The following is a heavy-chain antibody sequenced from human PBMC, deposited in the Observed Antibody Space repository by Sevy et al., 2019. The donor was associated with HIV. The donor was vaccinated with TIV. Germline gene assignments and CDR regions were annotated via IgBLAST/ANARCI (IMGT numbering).Heavy chain of an antibody. CDR3: GTDVGATTTDY. CDR2: IKQDGSEK. J-gene: IGHJ4*02. D-gene: IGHD1-26*01. V-gene: IGHV3-7*01. CDR1: GFTFSSYW. Sequence: GGSLRLSCAASGFTFSSYWMSWVRQAPGKGLEWVANIKQDGSEKYYVDSVKGRFTISRDNAKNSLYLQMNSLRAEDTAVYYCGTDVGATTTDYWGQGTLVTVSS.